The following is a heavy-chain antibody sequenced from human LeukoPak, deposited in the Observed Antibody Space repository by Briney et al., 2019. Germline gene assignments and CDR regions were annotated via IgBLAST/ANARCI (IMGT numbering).Heavy chain of an antibody. CDR3: ARDRPPPGDAFDI. J-gene: IGHJ3*02. Sequence: SETLSLTCTVSGGSISSSSYYWGWIRQPPGKGLEWIGSIYYSGSTYYNPSLKSRVTISVDTSKNQFSLKLSSVTAADTAVYYCARDRPPPGDAFDIWGQGTMVTVSS. V-gene: IGHV4-39*07. CDR2: IYYSGST. CDR1: GGSISSSSYY.